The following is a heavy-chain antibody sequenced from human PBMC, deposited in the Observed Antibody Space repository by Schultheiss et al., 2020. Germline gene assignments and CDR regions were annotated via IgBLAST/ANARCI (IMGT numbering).Heavy chain of an antibody. D-gene: IGHD3-22*01. CDR3: AKYSPYDSTGYNACDI. CDR2: ISAGCGGT. CDR1: GFTLSNYA. V-gene: IGHV3-23*01. Sequence: GGSLILSCAASGFTLSNYAMNWVRQAPGKGLEWVSRISAGCGGTYYTDSVKGRFTISRDNSKNALYLQMHSLRSDDTAVYYCAKYSPYDSTGYNACDIWGGGTMVIVSS. J-gene: IGHJ3*02.